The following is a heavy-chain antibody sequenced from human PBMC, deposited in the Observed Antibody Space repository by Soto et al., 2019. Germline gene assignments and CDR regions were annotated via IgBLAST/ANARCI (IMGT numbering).Heavy chain of an antibody. D-gene: IGHD3-10*01. CDR3: AKDQASGQGSFDS. CDR1: GFTFNIYG. V-gene: IGHV3-30*18. J-gene: IGHJ4*02. CDR2: ISYDGSNQ. Sequence: GGSLRLSCAASGFTFNIYGMHWVRQAPDKGLEWVALISYDGSNQYYADSVKGRFTISRDNSKNTLFMQMNSLRADDTAVYYCAKDQASGQGSFDSWGQGTMVTVYS.